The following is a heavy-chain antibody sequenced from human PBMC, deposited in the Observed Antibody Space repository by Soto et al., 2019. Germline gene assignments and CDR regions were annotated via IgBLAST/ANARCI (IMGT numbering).Heavy chain of an antibody. D-gene: IGHD2-8*01. CDR2: VYSTGTT. CDR3: GISSKLVAPKDAKRAYFYAMDV. Sequence: PSETLSLTGAVSGDSVSSSDFYWTWIRQAPGKPLEWIGYVYSTGTTNYSPSLKSRVDMSVDTSENQFSLKVRSVTAADAAVYFCGISSKLVAPKDAKRAYFYAMDVWGPGTTVTVSS. CDR1: GDSVSSSDFY. J-gene: IGHJ6*02. V-gene: IGHV4-61*08.